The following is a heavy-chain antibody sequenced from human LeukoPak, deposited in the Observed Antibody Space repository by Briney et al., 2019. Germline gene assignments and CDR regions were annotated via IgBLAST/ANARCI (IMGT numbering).Heavy chain of an antibody. Sequence: GGSLRLSCAASGFTFSSYWMSWVRQAPGKGLEWVGNIKQDGSEKYYVDSVKGRFTISRDNAKNSLYLQMNSLRAEDTAVYYCARGSQWELRPDAFDIWGQGTMVTVSS. CDR3: ARGSQWELRPDAFDI. CDR1: GFTFSSYW. D-gene: IGHD1-26*01. CDR2: IKQDGSEK. J-gene: IGHJ3*02. V-gene: IGHV3-7*01.